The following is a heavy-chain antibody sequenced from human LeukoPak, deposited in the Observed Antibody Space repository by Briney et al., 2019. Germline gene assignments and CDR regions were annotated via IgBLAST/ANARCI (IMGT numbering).Heavy chain of an antibody. CDR1: GFTFSSYA. CDR3: AKSPNYYDSSGYYYGY. CDR2: ISGSGGST. J-gene: IGHJ4*02. V-gene: IGHV3-23*01. D-gene: IGHD3-22*01. Sequence: GGSLRLSCAASGFTFSSYAMSRVRQAPGKGLEWVSAISGSGGSTYYADSVKGRFTISRDNSKNTLYLQMNSLRAEDTAVYYCAKSPNYYDSSGYYYGYWGQGTLVTVSS.